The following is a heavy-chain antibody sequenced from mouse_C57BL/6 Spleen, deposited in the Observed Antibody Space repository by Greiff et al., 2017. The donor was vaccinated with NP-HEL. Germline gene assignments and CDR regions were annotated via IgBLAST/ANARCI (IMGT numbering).Heavy chain of an antibody. CDR2: ISDGGSYT. Sequence: SGAGLVKPGGSLKLSCAASGFTFSSYAMSWVSQSPEKGLEWVGTISDGGSYTYYPDNVKGRFTITRDNAKSKLYLQMSSLKSEDTAVYYCASDGDDYVPGFAYWGQGTLVTVSA. CDR3: ASDGDDYVPGFAY. CDR1: GFTFSSYA. J-gene: IGHJ3*01. D-gene: IGHD2-4*01. V-gene: IGHV5-4*01.